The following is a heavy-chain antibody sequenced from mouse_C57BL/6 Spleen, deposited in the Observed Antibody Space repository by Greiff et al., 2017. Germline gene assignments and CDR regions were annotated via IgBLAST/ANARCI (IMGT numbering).Heavy chain of an antibody. J-gene: IGHJ2*01. CDR3: ARPSTVVAYYFDY. CDR1: GYAFSSSW. V-gene: IGHV1-82*01. Sequence: VQLVESGPELVKPGASVKISCKASGYAFSSSWMNWVKQRPGKGLEWIGRLYPGDGDTNYNGKFKGKATLTADKSSSTAYMQLSSLTSEDSAVYFCARPSTVVAYYFDYWGQGTTLTVSS. CDR2: LYPGDGDT. D-gene: IGHD1-1*01.